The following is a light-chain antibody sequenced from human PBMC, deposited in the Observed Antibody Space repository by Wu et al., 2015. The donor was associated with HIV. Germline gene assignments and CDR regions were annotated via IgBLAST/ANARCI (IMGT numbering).Light chain of an antibody. V-gene: IGKV3-11*01. Sequence: EIVLTQSPATLSLSPGERATLSCRASQSVSTYLAWYQHKLGQAPRLLIYDASNRATGIPARFSGSGSGTDFTLTISSLEPEDFAVYYCQHRSNWPRGAFGQGPSWRSN. CDR2: DAS. CDR3: QHRSNWPRGA. CDR1: QSVSTY. J-gene: IGKJ2*01.